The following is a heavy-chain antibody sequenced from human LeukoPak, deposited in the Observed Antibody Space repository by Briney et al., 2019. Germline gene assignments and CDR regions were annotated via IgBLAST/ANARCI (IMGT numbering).Heavy chain of an antibody. CDR1: GFTFSGHG. CDR2: ITGSGATT. D-gene: IGHD3-16*01. CDR3: AKARVYVWGYMDV. Sequence: PGGSLRLSCAASGFTFSGHGMNWVRQAPGKGLEWVSGITGSGATTYYANSVKGRFTISRDNSKNTLYLQMNSLRAEDTAVYYCAKARVYVWGYMDVWGKGTTVTISS. V-gene: IGHV3-23*01. J-gene: IGHJ6*03.